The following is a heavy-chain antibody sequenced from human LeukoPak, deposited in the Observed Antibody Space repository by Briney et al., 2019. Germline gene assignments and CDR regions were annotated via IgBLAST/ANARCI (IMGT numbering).Heavy chain of an antibody. CDR1: GGSISSYY. V-gene: IGHV4-59*01. CDR2: TYYSGST. Sequence: SETLSLTXTVSGGSISSYYWSWIRQPPGKGLEWIGYTYYSGSTNYNPSLKSRVTISVDTSKNQFSPKLGSVTAADTAVYYCARGSPAYDAFDIWGQGTMVTVSS. J-gene: IGHJ3*02. D-gene: IGHD2-21*01. CDR3: ARGSPAYDAFDI.